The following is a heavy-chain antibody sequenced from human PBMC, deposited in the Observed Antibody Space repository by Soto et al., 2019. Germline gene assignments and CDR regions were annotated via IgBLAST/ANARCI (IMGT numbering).Heavy chain of an antibody. V-gene: IGHV3-33*01. CDR3: ARRRSTVTTPWFYHGMDV. J-gene: IGHJ6*02. CDR1: GFAFSDYG. D-gene: IGHD4-17*01. CDR2: IFYDGSHK. Sequence: QVQLEESGGGVVQPGRSLRLSCTASGFAFSDYGMHWVRQAPGKGLEWVAIIFYDGSHKYYADSGKGRFTISRDNSRNTVELQMNSLRAEDTATYFCARRRSTVTTPWFYHGMDVWGRGTTVTVSS.